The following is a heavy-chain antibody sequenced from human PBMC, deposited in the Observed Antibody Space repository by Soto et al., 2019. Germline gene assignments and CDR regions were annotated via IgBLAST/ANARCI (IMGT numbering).Heavy chain of an antibody. D-gene: IGHD6-13*01. CDR2: INPNSGGT. V-gene: IGHV1-2*04. CDR1: GYTFTGYY. J-gene: IGHJ6*03. CDR3: ARDGRAVAGYYYYYMAV. Sequence: ASVKVSCKASGYTFTGYYMHWVRQAPGQGLEWMGWINPNSGGTNYAQKFQGWVTMTRDTSISTAYMELSRLRSDDTAVYYCARDGRAVAGYYYYYMAVWGKGTTVTVSS.